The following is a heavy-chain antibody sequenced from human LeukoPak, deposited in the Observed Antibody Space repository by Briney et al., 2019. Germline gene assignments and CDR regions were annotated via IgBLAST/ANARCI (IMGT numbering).Heavy chain of an antibody. CDR1: GFTFGDYV. CDR3: AKGLDFSTTTCLNSFDS. V-gene: IGHV3-49*03. CDR2: IRGKAYGGTT. Sequence: GGSLRLSCTASGFTFGDYVMSWFRQAPGKGLEWVGFIRGKAYGGTTEYAASVKGRFTISRDDSKSIAYLQMNSLKTEDTAVYYCAKGLDFSTTTCLNSFDSWGQGTLVTVSS. D-gene: IGHD2-2*01. J-gene: IGHJ5*01.